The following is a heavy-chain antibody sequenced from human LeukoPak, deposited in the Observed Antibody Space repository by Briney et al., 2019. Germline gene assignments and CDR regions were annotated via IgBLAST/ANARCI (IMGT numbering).Heavy chain of an antibody. V-gene: IGHV1-46*01. Sequence: ASVTVSCKASGYTFTSYYMHWVRQAPGQGLEWMGLINPSGGSTSYAQKCQGRVTMTRDTSTSTVYMELSSLRSEDTAVYYCARDSPGRYCSSTSCYSYYGMDVWGKGTTVTVSS. D-gene: IGHD2-2*02. CDR3: ARDSPGRYCSSTSCYSYYGMDV. CDR1: GYTFTSYY. J-gene: IGHJ6*04. CDR2: INPSGGST.